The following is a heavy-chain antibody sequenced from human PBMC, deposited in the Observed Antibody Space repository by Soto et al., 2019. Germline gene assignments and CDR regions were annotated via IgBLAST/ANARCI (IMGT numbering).Heavy chain of an antibody. J-gene: IGHJ6*02. D-gene: IGHD1-7*01. Sequence: SETLSLTCTVSGGSISSYYWSWIRQPPGKGLEWIGYTYYSGSTNYNPSLKSRVTISVDTSKNQFSLKLSSVTAADTAVYYCARDRAGTTFGYYYYYGMDVWGQGTTVTVSS. CDR3: ARDRAGTTFGYYYYYGMDV. CDR2: TYYSGST. CDR1: GGSISSYY. V-gene: IGHV4-59*01.